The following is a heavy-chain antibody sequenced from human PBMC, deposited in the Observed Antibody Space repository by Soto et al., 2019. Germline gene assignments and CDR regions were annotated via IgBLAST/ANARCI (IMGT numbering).Heavy chain of an antibody. D-gene: IGHD4-17*01. V-gene: IGHV1-18*01. Sequence: QVQLVQSGAEVKKPGASVKVSCKASVYTFTNSGFSWVRKAPGQGLEWVGWIRVNNGDTHYAQKLQGRVTMTTDTSTSTAFMELRSLRSDGTAVYYCARVLGYSDFDVHDWGQGTLITVSS. CDR1: VYTFTNSG. CDR3: ARVLGYSDFDVHD. CDR2: IRVNNGDT. J-gene: IGHJ4*02.